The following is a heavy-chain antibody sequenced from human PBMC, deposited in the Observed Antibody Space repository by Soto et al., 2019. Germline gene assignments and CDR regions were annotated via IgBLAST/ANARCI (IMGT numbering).Heavy chain of an antibody. V-gene: IGHV3-7*05. CDR1: GFTFSSYW. CDR3: ARDGGGGGVVVAPYDAFDI. CDR2: IKQDGSEK. J-gene: IGHJ3*02. D-gene: IGHD2-15*01. Sequence: GGSLRLSCAASGFTFSSYWMSWVRQAPGKGLEWVANIKQDGSEKYYVDSVKGRFTISRDNAKNSLYLQMNSLRAEDTAVYYCARDGGGGGVVVAPYDAFDIWGQGTMVTVSS.